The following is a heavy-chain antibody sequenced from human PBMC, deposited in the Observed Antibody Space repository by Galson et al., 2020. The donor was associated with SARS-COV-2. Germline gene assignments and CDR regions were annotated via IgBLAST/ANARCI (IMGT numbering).Heavy chain of an antibody. Sequence: QAGGSLRLSCAASGFTFSDYELHWVRQAPGKGLEWVAYISSTGSTIYYADSVTIYYADSVKGRFTISRDNAKNSLYLQMDSLRAEDTAVYYCARQSLRYSGTYYSVFEIWGQGTMVTVSA. D-gene: IGHD1-26*01. V-gene: IGHV3-48*03. CDR2: ISSTGSTI. CDR3: ARQSLRYSGTYYSVFEI. CDR1: GFTFSDYE. J-gene: IGHJ3*02.